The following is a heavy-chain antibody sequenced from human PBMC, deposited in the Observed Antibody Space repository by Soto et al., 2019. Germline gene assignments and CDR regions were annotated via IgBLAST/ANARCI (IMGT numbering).Heavy chain of an antibody. CDR1: GGSISSGDYY. J-gene: IGHJ6*02. CDR3: ARGEYGYYYGMDV. D-gene: IGHD3-10*01. CDR2: IYYSGST. Sequence: ASETLSLTCTVSGGSISSGDYYWSWIRQPPGKGLEWIGYIYYSGSTYYNPSLKSRVTISVDTSKNQFSLKLSSVTAADTAVYYCARGEYGYYYGMDVWGQGTTVTVSS. V-gene: IGHV4-30-4*01.